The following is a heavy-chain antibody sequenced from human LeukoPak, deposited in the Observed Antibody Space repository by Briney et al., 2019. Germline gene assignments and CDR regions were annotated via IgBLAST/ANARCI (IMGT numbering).Heavy chain of an antibody. D-gene: IGHD3-22*01. CDR1: GGTFSTYA. CDR2: IIPIFGTP. J-gene: IGHJ4*02. V-gene: IGHV1-69*13. Sequence: ASVKVSCKASGGTFSTYAMSWVRQAPGQGLEWVGGIIPIFGTPNYAQKFQGRVTITADESTSTAYMELSSLRSEDTAAYYCASQSFNYYDSSGSRRGFDYWGQGTLVTVSS. CDR3: ASQSFNYYDSSGSRRGFDY.